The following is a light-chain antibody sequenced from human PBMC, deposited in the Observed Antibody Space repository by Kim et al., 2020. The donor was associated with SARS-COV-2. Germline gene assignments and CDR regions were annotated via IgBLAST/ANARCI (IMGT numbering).Light chain of an antibody. Sequence: DIVLTQSPGTLSLSPGERATLSCRASHNIPNSYLAWYQHKPGQAPRLLIYGASTRAAGIPDRFTGRGSVTDFTLTISRLEPEDFGMYYCQQYGYSPSFGQGNKLEI. CDR3: QQYGYSPS. V-gene: IGKV3-20*01. CDR2: GAS. J-gene: IGKJ2*01. CDR1: HNIPNSY.